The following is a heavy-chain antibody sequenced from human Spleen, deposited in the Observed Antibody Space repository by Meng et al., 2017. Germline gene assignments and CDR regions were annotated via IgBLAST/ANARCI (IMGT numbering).Heavy chain of an antibody. CDR2: INHSGST. Sequence: VQLRPWGAGLLKPSETLSLTCAVYGGSFSGFHWSWIRQPPGKGLEWIGEINHSGSTNYNPSLKSRVTISVDGSKNQFSLKLSSVTAADTAIYYCARVGEYALDYWGQGTLVTVSS. V-gene: IGHV4-34*02. CDR3: ARVGEYALDY. CDR1: GGSFSGFH. D-gene: IGHD3-16*01. J-gene: IGHJ4*02.